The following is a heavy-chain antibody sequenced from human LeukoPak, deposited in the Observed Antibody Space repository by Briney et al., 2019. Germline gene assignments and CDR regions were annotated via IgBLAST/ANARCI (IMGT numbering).Heavy chain of an antibody. Sequence: GGSMRLSCAASGFTFDVYVMHWVRQAHGEGLGWVYMISADGTSTYYADSVKGRFTTSRANSRNSLCVLLDSPSTDHTALYYCPRDMAGSCLDCCGRQTLVTVSS. CDR2: ISADGTST. CDR1: GFTFDVYV. D-gene: IGHD6-19*01. CDR3: PRDMAGSCLDC. V-gene: IGHV3-43*02. J-gene: IGHJ4*02.